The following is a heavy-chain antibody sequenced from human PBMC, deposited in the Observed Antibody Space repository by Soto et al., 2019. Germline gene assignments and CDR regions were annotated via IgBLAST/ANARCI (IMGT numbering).Heavy chain of an antibody. CDR2: IIPIFGTA. D-gene: IGHD2-15*01. J-gene: IGHJ6*02. CDR1: GGTFSSYA. CDR3: ARDSMRVVAATDGMDV. Sequence: ASVKVSCKASGGTFSSYAISWVRQAPGQGLEWMGGIIPIFGTANYAQKFQGRVTITADESTSTAYMELSSLRSEDTAVYYCARDSMRVVAATDGMDVWGQGTTVTVSS. V-gene: IGHV1-69*13.